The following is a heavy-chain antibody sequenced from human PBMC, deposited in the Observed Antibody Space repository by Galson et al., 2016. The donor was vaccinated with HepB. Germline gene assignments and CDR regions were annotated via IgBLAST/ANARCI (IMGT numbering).Heavy chain of an antibody. D-gene: IGHD1-20*01. V-gene: IGHV4-34*01. CDR1: GGSFSSAH. CDR2: MNGRGST. CDR3: ARSGSRYNWNDDTLGSYYYYFMDV. Sequence: ETLSLTCAVYGGSFSSAHWTWIRQPPGKGLDWIGEMNGRGSTNFNPSLKSRVTISVATSKNQFSLKLSTVTAADTAVYYCARSGSRYNWNDDTLGSYYYYFMDVWGKGTTVTVSS. J-gene: IGHJ6*03.